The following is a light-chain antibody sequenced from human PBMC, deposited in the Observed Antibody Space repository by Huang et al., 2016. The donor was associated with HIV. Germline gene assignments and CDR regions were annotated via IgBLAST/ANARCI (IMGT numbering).Light chain of an antibody. CDR2: ATS. V-gene: IGKV1-12*01. J-gene: IGKJ5*01. CDR1: QDISSY. Sequence: DIQMTQSPSSVSASVGERVTITCRASQDISSYVAWYQQKPGKAPKLLIYATSTLQSGVPARFNGSSSGTEFTLTISSLQPEDFATYYCQQTDRFSITFGQGTRLEIK. CDR3: QQTDRFSIT.